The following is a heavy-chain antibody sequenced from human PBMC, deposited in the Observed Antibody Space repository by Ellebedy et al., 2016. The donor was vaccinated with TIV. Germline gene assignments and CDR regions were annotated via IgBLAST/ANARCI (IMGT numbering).Heavy chain of an antibody. CDR2: VRYDGSNK. J-gene: IGHJ5*02. CDR1: GFTFSSYG. CDR3: TLDTAYNWFEP. D-gene: IGHD5-18*01. Sequence: PGGSLRLSCAASGFTFSSYGLHWALFAPGKGLEWVAFVRYDGSNKYYADSVKGRFTISRDNSKNTLYLKMNSLRAEETAVYYCTLDTAYNWFEPWGQGTLVTVSS. V-gene: IGHV3-30*02.